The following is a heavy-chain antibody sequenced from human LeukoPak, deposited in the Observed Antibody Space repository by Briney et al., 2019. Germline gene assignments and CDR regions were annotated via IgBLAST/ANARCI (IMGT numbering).Heavy chain of an antibody. CDR3: AKDTEGD. J-gene: IGHJ4*02. CDR2: IYYGGNT. CDR1: GGSISSYY. V-gene: IGHV4-59*12. Sequence: SETLSLTCTISGGSISSYYWSWIRQPPGKGLEWIGFIYYGGNTNYNPSLKSRVTISVDTSKNQFSLKLNSVTATDTAVYYCAKDTEGDWGQGTLVTVSS. D-gene: IGHD3-16*01.